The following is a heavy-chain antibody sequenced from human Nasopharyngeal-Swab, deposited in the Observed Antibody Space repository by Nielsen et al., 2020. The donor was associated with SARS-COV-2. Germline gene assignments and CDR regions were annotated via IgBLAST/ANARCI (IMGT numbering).Heavy chain of an antibody. CDR1: GFTFSSYG. J-gene: IGHJ6*03. Sequence: GESLKIPCAASGFTFSSYGMPWVRQAPVQGLESVAFIRYDGFNQHYADSVKGRFTISRDSFKNTLYLQLNSLRAEDTAVYYCAKDHKMDSGGGVGYMDVWGKGTTVTVSS. V-gene: IGHV3-30*02. CDR2: IRYDGFNQ. D-gene: IGHD3-16*01. CDR3: AKDHKMDSGGGVGYMDV.